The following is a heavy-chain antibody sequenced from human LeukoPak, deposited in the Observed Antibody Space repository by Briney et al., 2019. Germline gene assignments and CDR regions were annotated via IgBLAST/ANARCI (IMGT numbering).Heavy chain of an antibody. CDR1: GGTFSSYT. D-gene: IGHD3-3*01. J-gene: IGHJ4*02. CDR3: ARQYYDFWSGYPSYFDY. CDR2: IIPILGIA. Sequence: SVKVSCKASGGTFSSYTISWVRQAPGQGLEWMRRIIPILGIANYAQKFQGRVTITADKSTSTAYMELSSLRSEDTAAYYCARQYYDFWSGYPSYFDYWGQGTLVTVSS. V-gene: IGHV1-69*02.